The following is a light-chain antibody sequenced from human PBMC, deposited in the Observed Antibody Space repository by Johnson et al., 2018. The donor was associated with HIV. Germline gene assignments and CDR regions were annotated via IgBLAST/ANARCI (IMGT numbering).Light chain of an antibody. V-gene: IGLV1-51*01. CDR3: GTWDSSLSAGV. Sequence: QSVLTQPPSVSAAPGQTVTISCSGSSSNIGNNYVSWYQQLPGTAPKLLIYDNNKRPSGIPDPFSGSKSGTSATLGITGLQTGDEADYYCGTWDSSLSAGVFGTGTKVTVL. J-gene: IGLJ1*01. CDR1: SSNIGNNY. CDR2: DNN.